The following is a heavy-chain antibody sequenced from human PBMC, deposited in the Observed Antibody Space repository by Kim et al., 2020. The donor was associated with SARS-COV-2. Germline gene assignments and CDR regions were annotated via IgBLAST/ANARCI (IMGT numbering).Heavy chain of an antibody. CDR2: ISCSSSTI. D-gene: IGHD1-26*01. J-gene: IGHJ5*02. V-gene: IGHV3-48*04. Sequence: GGSLRLFCAASGFTFSSYSMNWVRQAPGKGLEWVSYISCSSSTIYYADSVKGRFTISRDNAKNSLYLQMNSLRAEDTAVYYCARGVGATTGGWFDPWGQGTLVTVSS. CDR3: ARGVGATTGGWFDP. CDR1: GFTFSSYS.